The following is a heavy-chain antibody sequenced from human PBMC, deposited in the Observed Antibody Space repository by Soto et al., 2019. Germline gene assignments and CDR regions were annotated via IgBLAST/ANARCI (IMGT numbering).Heavy chain of an antibody. D-gene: IGHD2-15*01. CDR1: GFTFSSYA. Sequence: GGSLRLSCAASGFTFSSYAMGWVRQGPGKGLEWGAVVSIGGSTHYADSVRGRFTISRDNSKNTLSLQMNSLTAEDTAVYFCAKRRGAGGHFAYWGQGALVTVSS. CDR3: AKRRGAGGHFAY. V-gene: IGHV3-23*01. J-gene: IGHJ4*02. CDR2: VSIGGST.